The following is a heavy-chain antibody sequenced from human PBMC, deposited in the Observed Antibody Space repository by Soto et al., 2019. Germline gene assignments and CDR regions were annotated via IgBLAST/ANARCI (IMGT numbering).Heavy chain of an antibody. CDR1: GGSFTSNNW. CDR3: ASRDPGTSVDY. D-gene: IGHD1-7*01. Sequence: PSETLSLTCAVSGGSFTSNNWWTWVRQPPGQGLEWIGEIYRTGSTNYNPSLKSRVTISLDKSENQFSLKVTSLTAADTAVYYCASRDPGTSVDYWGHGTVVTATS. J-gene: IGHJ4*01. CDR2: IYRTGST. V-gene: IGHV4-4*02.